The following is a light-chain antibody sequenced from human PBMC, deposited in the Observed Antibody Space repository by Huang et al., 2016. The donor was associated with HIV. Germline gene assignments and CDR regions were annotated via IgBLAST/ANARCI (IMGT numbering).Light chain of an antibody. CDR2: WAS. CDR3: QQYFTIPWT. Sequence: DIVMTQSPDLLAVSLGERATINCKANQSVLHNSNQKPYVAWFQQTPGQPPNLLIYWASTRASGVPDRFSGGGSGTAFTLTISHLQAADVAVYYCQQYFTIPWTFGQGTKVEIK. V-gene: IGKV4-1*01. CDR1: QSVLHNSNQKPY. J-gene: IGKJ1*01.